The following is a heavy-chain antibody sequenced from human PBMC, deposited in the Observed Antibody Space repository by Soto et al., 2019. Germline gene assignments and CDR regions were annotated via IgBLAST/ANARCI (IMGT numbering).Heavy chain of an antibody. CDR1: GGSFSGYY. CDR3: AIRLSNPFNCSSTSCYGGNWFDP. V-gene: IGHV4-34*01. CDR2: INHSGST. J-gene: IGHJ5*02. Sequence: SETLSLTCAVYGGSFSGYYWSWIRQPPGKGLAWIGEINHSGSTNYTPSLKSRVSISVDTSTNQFSLKLSSVTAADTAVYYCAIRLSNPFNCSSTSCYGGNWFDPWGQGTLVTVSS. D-gene: IGHD2-2*01.